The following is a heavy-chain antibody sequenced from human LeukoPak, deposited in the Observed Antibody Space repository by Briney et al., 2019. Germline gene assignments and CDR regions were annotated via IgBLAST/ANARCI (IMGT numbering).Heavy chain of an antibody. Sequence: PSETLSLTCAVSGYSISSGYYWGWIRQPPGKGLEWIGIMYHSGSAYYNPSLKSRVTISIDTSKNQFSLKLGSVTAADTAVYYCARVFRRHIDYWGQGTLVTVSS. CDR3: ARVFRRHIDY. CDR2: MYHSGSA. CDR1: GYSISSGYY. J-gene: IGHJ4*02. V-gene: IGHV4-38-2*01.